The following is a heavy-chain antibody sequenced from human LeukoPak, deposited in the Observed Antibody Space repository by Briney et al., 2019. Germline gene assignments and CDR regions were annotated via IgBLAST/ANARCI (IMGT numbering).Heavy chain of an antibody. Sequence: SETLSLTCAVYGGSFSGYYWSWIRQPPGKGLEWIGEINHSGSTNYNPSLKSRVTISVDTSKNQFSLKLNSVTAADTAMYYCAKSGGYGLIDYWGQETLVTVSS. CDR2: INHSGST. CDR1: GGSFSGYY. D-gene: IGHD1-26*01. V-gene: IGHV4-34*01. CDR3: AKSGGYGLIDY. J-gene: IGHJ4*02.